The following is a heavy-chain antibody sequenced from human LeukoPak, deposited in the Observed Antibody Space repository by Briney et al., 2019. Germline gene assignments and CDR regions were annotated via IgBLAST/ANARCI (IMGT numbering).Heavy chain of an antibody. Sequence: ASVKVSCKPSGSRFISYGFSWVRQAPGQGLEWMGWISAYNGNTNYAQKFQGRVTMTTDTSTSTVYMEVRSLRSDDTAVYYCARALSDDFWSGYQDHWGQGTLVTVSS. V-gene: IGHV1-18*01. CDR2: ISAYNGNT. D-gene: IGHD3-3*01. J-gene: IGHJ4*02. CDR1: GSRFISYG. CDR3: ARALSDDFWSGYQDH.